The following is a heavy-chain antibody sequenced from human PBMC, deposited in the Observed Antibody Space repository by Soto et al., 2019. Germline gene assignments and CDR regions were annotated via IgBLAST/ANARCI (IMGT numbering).Heavy chain of an antibody. CDR3: ATRTVAGTIVDS. CDR2: VSASGLNT. Sequence: GSLRLSCAASGFTFSTYAMAWVRQAPGKGLEWVSGVSASGLNTDYADPVKGRFYISRDNSKNTVSLHMNSLRAEDTALYYCATRTVAGTIVDSWGQGTLVTVSS. V-gene: IGHV3-23*01. D-gene: IGHD6-19*01. CDR1: GFTFSTYA. J-gene: IGHJ4*02.